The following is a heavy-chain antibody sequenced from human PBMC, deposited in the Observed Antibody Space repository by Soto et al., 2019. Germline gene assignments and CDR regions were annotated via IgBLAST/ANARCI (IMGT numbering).Heavy chain of an antibody. Sequence: ASVKVSCKASGYTFTGYYMHWVRQAPGQGLEWMGGIIPIFGTANYAQKFQGRVTITADESTSTAYMELSSLRSEDTAVYYCASEMTTVTKYYYYYYGMDVWGQGTTVTVSS. CDR1: GYTFTGYY. D-gene: IGHD4-4*01. CDR2: IIPIFGTA. CDR3: ASEMTTVTKYYYYYYGMDV. V-gene: IGHV1-69*13. J-gene: IGHJ6*02.